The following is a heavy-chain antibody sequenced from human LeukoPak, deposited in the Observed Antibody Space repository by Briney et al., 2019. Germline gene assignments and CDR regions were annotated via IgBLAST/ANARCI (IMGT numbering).Heavy chain of an antibody. CDR1: GGSISSHY. V-gene: IGHV4-59*11. J-gene: IGHJ5*02. CDR2: IYYSGST. Sequence: SETLSLTCTVSGGSISSHYWSWIRQPPGKGLEWIGYIYYSGSTNYNPSLKSRVTISVDTSKNQFSLKLSSVTAADTAVYYCAGEERLRFDPWGQGTLVTVSS. CDR3: AGEERLRFDP. D-gene: IGHD1-1*01.